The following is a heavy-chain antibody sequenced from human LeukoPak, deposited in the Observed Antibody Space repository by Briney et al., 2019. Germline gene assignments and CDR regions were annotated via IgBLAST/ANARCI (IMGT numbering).Heavy chain of an antibody. CDR3: VKDLDDYPPSDAFDL. D-gene: IGHD5-24*01. J-gene: IGHJ3*01. Sequence: GGSLRLSCSASGFTFSDYPMHWVRQAPGKGLESVSTISSNGHNTHYADSVKGRFTISRDNSKNTLYLQMTSLRAEETAVYYCVKDLDDYPPSDAFDLWGQGTMVTVSS. CDR2: ISSNGHNT. V-gene: IGHV3-64D*06. CDR1: GFTFSDYP.